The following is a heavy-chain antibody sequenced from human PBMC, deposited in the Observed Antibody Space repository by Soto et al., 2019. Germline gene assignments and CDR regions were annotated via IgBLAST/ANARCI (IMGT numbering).Heavy chain of an antibody. V-gene: IGHV3-49*04. CDR3: TRAPWAEGFLEWLLNFDY. J-gene: IGHJ4*02. CDR2: IRSKAYGGTT. CDR1: GFTFGDYA. Sequence: PGGSLRLSCTASGFTFGDYAMSWVRQAPGKGLEWVGFIRSKAYGGTTEYAASVKGRFTISRDDSKSIAYLQMNSLKTEDTAVYYCTRAPWAEGFLEWLLNFDYWGQGTLVAVSS. D-gene: IGHD3-3*01.